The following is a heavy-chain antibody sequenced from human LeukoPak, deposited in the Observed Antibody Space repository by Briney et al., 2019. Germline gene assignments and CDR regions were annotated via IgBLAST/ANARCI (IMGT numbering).Heavy chain of an antibody. CDR1: AYTFTNHY. V-gene: IGHV1-46*01. J-gene: IGHJ6*02. CDR2: INPSGGST. Sequence: ASVKASCKASAYTFTNHYIHWVRQAPGQGLEWMGIINPSGGSTGFAQKFQGRVTMTRDTSTSTVYMELSSLRSEDTAVYYCARDGGATKGTPYYYGLDVWGQGTTVTVSS. CDR3: ARDGGATKGTPYYYGLDV. D-gene: IGHD1-26*01.